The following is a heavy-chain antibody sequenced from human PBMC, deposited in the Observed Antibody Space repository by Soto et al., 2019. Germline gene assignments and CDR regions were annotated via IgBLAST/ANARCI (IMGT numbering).Heavy chain of an antibody. J-gene: IGHJ4*02. D-gene: IGHD6-6*01. CDR2: ISYDGSDK. CDR3: ARDPYSTSSPLVS. Sequence: PGGSLRLSCAASGVSFCTYGVHGVRKAPGKGLEWVAVISYDGSDKYYADSVKGRFTISRDNSKNTLYLQMNSLRVDDTALYYCARDPYSTSSPLVSWGQGTLVTVSS. V-gene: IGHV3-30*03. CDR1: GVSFCTYG.